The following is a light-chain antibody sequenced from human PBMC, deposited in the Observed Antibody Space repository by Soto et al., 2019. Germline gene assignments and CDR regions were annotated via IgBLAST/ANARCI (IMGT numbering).Light chain of an antibody. CDR1: QSVSSNS. CDR3: QQYGGSPPYT. V-gene: IGKV3-20*01. CDR2: GAS. Sequence: VLTQSPATLSLSPGERATLSCRASQSVSSNSLLWYQHQPGQAPRLLIYGASIRATGIPDRFIGSGSGTDFTLTINRLEPEDFAVYYCQQYGGSPPYTFGQGTKLEI. J-gene: IGKJ2*01.